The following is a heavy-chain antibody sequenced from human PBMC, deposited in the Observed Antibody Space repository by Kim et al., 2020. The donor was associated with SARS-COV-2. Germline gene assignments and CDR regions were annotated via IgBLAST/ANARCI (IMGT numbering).Heavy chain of an antibody. Sequence: NADAGKSRFTISRENSKNTRYLQMTSLRAEDTAVYYCAREGGDYWYFDLWGRGTLVTVSS. D-gene: IGHD2-21*01. V-gene: IGHV3-30*01. CDR3: AREGGDYWYFDL. J-gene: IGHJ2*01.